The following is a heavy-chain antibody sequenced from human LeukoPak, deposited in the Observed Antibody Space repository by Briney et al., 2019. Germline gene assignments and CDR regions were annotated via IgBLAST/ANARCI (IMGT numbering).Heavy chain of an antibody. CDR2: INHSGST. CDR1: GGSFSGYY. Sequence: PSETLSLTCAVYGGSFSGYYWSWIRQPPGKGLEWIGEINHSGSTNYNPSLKSRVTISVDTSKNQFSLKLSSVTAADTAVYYCARALGAAGIFDPWGQGTLVTVSS. CDR3: ARALGAAGIFDP. V-gene: IGHV4-34*01. D-gene: IGHD6-13*01. J-gene: IGHJ5*02.